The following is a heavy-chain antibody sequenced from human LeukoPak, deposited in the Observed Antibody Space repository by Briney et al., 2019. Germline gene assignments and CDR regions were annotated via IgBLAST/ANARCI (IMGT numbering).Heavy chain of an antibody. CDR1: GFTFSSHW. J-gene: IGHJ3*01. D-gene: IGHD7-27*01. Sequence: GGSLRLSCAASGFTFSSHWMSWVGQAPGKGLECLANIKQDGSEKYYVDSVKGRFTISRDNAENSLYLQMNSLSAEDAAVYYCARDYFDNSNWGDACDVWGQGTMVTVSS. CDR2: IKQDGSEK. V-gene: IGHV3-7*01. CDR3: ARDYFDNSNWGDACDV.